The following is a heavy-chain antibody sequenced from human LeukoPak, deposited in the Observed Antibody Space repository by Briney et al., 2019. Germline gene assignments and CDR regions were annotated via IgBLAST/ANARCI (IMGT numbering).Heavy chain of an antibody. CDR1: GGSISSYY. Sequence: SETLSLTCTVSGGSISSYYWSWIRRPPGKGLEWIGYIYYSGSTNYNPSLKSRVTISVDTSKNQFSLKLSSVTAADTAVYYCARITGDGDYAIDYWGQGTLVTVSS. CDR3: ARITGDGDYAIDY. CDR2: IYYSGST. V-gene: IGHV4-59*01. J-gene: IGHJ4*02. D-gene: IGHD4-17*01.